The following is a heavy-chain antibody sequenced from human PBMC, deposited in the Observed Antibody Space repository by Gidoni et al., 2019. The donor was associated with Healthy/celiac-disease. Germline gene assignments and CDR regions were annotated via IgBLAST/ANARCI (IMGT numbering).Heavy chain of an antibody. CDR1: GFTFSSYS. CDR3: ARDGYYYDSSGYYCYFDY. CDR2: ISSSSSYR. J-gene: IGHJ4*02. Sequence: EVQLVESGGGLVKPGGSLRLSCAASGFTFSSYSMNWVRQAPGKGLEWVSCISSSSSYRYYADTVKGRFTISRDNAKNSLYLKMNSLRAEDTAVYYCARDGYYYDSSGYYCYFDYWGQGTLVTVSS. V-gene: IGHV3-21*01. D-gene: IGHD3-22*01.